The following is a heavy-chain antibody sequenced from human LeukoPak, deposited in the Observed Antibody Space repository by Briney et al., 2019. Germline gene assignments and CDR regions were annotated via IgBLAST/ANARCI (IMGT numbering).Heavy chain of an antibody. CDR1: GFSLSSFG. V-gene: IGHV3-23*01. CDR3: ARQTPPVRYCTNGVCYYDY. CDR2: LSDGGGGA. D-gene: IGHD2-8*01. J-gene: IGHJ4*02. Sequence: GGSLRLSCAASGFSLSSFGMTWVRQAPGKGLEWVSTLSDGGGGAYYADSVKGRFTISRDNAKNSLYLQMNSLRAEDTAVYYCARQTPPVRYCTNGVCYYDYWGQGTLVTVSS.